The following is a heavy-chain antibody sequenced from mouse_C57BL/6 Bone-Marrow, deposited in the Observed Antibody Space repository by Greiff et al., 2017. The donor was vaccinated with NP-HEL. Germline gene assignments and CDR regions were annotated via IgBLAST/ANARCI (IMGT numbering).Heavy chain of an antibody. D-gene: IGHD2-4*01. CDR1: GYTFTSYW. J-gene: IGHJ3*01. CDR2: IDPSDSYT. Sequence: VQLQQSGAELVKPGASVKLSCKASGYTFTSYWMQWVKQRPGQGLEWIGEIDPSDSYTNYNQKLKGKATLTVDTSSSTAYMQLSSLTSEDSAVYYCARGGDYPWFAYWGQGTLVTVSA. CDR3: ARGGDYPWFAY. V-gene: IGHV1-50*01.